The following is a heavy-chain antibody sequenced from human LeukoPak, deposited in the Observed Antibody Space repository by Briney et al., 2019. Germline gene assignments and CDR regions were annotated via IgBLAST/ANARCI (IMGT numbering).Heavy chain of an antibody. CDR2: IYHSGST. CDR1: GYSISSGYY. Sequence: PSETLSLTCAVSGYSISSGYYWGWIRQPPGKGLEWIGNIYHSGSTYYNPSLESRVTISVDTSKNQFSLKLSSVTAADTAVYYCARRFSNSRFDYWGQGTLVTVSS. CDR3: ARRFSNSRFDY. V-gene: IGHV4-38-2*01. D-gene: IGHD6-6*01. J-gene: IGHJ4*02.